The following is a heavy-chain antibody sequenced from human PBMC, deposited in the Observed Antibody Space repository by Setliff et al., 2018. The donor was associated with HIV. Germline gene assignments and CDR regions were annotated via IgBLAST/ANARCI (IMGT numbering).Heavy chain of an antibody. V-gene: IGHV4-34*01. D-gene: IGHD1-26*01. J-gene: IGHJ3*01. CDR3: AREWSYGAFNTFDV. Sequence: SETLSLTCAVYGGSFSAYYWSWIRQLPGKGLEWIGEINHSGSTNYNTSPKTRVTIMVDTSKDQFSLKLASVTAADTAVYYCAREWSYGAFNTFDVWGQGTMVTVSS. CDR1: GGSFSAYY. CDR2: INHSGST.